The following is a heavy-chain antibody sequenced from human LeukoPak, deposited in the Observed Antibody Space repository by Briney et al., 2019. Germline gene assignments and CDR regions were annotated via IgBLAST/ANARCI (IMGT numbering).Heavy chain of an antibody. V-gene: IGHV3-21*01. J-gene: IGHJ4*02. Sequence: PGGSLRLSCAASGFTVSSSYMTWVRQAPGKGLEWVSSISTSSNYIYYADSVKGRFNISRDNAKNSLYLQMNSLRAEDTAVYYCARGSLYGCGGGSCYSGHWGQGTLVTVSS. D-gene: IGHD2-15*01. CDR3: ARGSLYGCGGGSCYSGH. CDR1: GFTVSSSY. CDR2: ISTSSNYI.